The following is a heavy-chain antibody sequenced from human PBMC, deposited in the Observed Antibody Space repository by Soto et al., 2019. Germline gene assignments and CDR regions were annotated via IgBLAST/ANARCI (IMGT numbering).Heavy chain of an antibody. D-gene: IGHD3-16*01. CDR3: ARGDTHMITGMDSFDI. J-gene: IGHJ3*02. CDR1: GFTFSRYW. CDR2: IKQDGTEK. Sequence: GGSLRLSCAASGFTFSRYWMNWVRQAPGKGLEWVANIKQDGTEKNYVDSVKGRFTISRDNARNSLYLQMDSLRAEDTAVYFCARGDTHMITGMDSFDIWGQGTMVTVSS. V-gene: IGHV3-7*01.